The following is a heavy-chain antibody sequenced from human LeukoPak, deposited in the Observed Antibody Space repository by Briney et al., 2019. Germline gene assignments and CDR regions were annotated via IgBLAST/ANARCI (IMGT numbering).Heavy chain of an antibody. CDR3: ARAFLYSSGWYGY. J-gene: IGHJ4*02. D-gene: IGHD6-19*01. CDR2: FNTNTGNP. CDR1: GYTFTSYA. V-gene: IGHV7-4-1*02. Sequence: ASVKVSCKASGYTFTSYAINWVRQAPGQGLEWMGWFNTNTGNPTYAQGFTGRFVFSLDTSVSTAYLQISSLKAEDTAVYYCARAFLYSSGWYGYWGQGTLVTVSS.